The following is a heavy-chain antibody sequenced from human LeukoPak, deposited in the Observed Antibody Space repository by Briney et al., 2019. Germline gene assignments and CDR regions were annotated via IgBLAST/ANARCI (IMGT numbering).Heavy chain of an antibody. CDR1: GITFSGSG. CDR3: AELGITMIGGV. J-gene: IGHJ6*04. D-gene: IGHD3-10*02. V-gene: IGHV3-48*04. CDR2: ISGSGSTI. Sequence: GGSLRLSCAASGITFSGSGMSWVRQAPGKGLEWVSTISGSGSTIYYADSVKGRFTISRDNAKNSLYLQMNSLRAEDTAVYYCAELGITMIGGVWGKGTTVTISS.